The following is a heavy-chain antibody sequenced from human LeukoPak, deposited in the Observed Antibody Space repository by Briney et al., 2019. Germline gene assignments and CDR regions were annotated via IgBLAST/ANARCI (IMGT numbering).Heavy chain of an antibody. V-gene: IGHV1-46*01. CDR1: GYTFTSYY. Sequence: ASVNVSCKACGYTFTSYYMHWVRQPPGQGLEWMGIINPSGGSTSYAQKFQGRVTMTRDTSTSTVYMELSSLRSEDTAVYYCARGRYYYDSSGYYYGWFDPWGQGTLVTVSS. J-gene: IGHJ5*02. CDR3: ARGRYYYDSSGYYYGWFDP. D-gene: IGHD3-22*01. CDR2: INPSGGST.